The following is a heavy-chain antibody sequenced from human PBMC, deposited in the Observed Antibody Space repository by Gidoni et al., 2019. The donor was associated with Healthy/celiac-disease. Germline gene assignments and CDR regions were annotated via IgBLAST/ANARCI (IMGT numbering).Heavy chain of an antibody. CDR1: GGPCSGYY. V-gene: IGHV4-34*01. Sequence: QVQLQQWGAGLLKPSETLSLPCAVYGGPCSGYYCSWPRQPPGKGLEWIGEINHSGSTNYNPSLKSRVTISIDTSKNQFSRKLSSVTAADTAVYYCARGSRYCGRTSCYRLVTTAVKNGMDVWGQGTTVTVSS. D-gene: IGHD2-2*01. CDR2: INHSGST. CDR3: ARGSRYCGRTSCYRLVTTAVKNGMDV. J-gene: IGHJ6*02.